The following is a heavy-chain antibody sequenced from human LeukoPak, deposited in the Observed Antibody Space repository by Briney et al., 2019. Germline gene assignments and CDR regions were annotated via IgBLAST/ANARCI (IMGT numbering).Heavy chain of an antibody. Sequence: GGSLRLSCAASGFTFDDYAMHWVRQAPGKGLEWVSSISSSSSYIYYADSVKGRFTISRDNAKNSLYLQMNSLRAEDTAVYYCARVYGDYTYYFDYWGQGTLVTVSS. CDR1: GFTFDDYA. J-gene: IGHJ4*02. D-gene: IGHD4-17*01. CDR2: ISSSSSYI. CDR3: ARVYGDYTYYFDY. V-gene: IGHV3-21*01.